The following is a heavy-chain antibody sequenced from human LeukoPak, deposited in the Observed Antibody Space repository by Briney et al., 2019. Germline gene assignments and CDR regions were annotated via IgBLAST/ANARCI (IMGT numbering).Heavy chain of an antibody. CDR3: AKDFEYSSGWFGGTDAFDI. Sequence: GGSLRLSCAASGFTFSSYAMSWVRQAPGKGLEWVSAISGSGGSTYYADSVKGRFTISRDNSKNTLYLQMNSLRAEDTAVYYCAKDFEYSSGWFGGTDAFDIWGQGTMVTVSS. J-gene: IGHJ3*02. V-gene: IGHV3-23*01. D-gene: IGHD6-19*01. CDR2: ISGSGGST. CDR1: GFTFSSYA.